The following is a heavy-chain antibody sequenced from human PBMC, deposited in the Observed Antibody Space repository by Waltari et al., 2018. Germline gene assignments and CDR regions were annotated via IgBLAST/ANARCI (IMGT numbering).Heavy chain of an antibody. Sequence: EVQLVESGGGLVQPGGSLRLSCAASGFTFSSYWMHWVRQAPGKGLGWVSRINTEGSSTSYPDTVKGRFTISRDNAKNTLYLQMNSLRAEDTAVYYCARVAGATEAEYFQHWGQGTLVTVSS. CDR3: ARVAGATEAEYFQH. CDR1: GFTFSSYW. CDR2: INTEGSST. J-gene: IGHJ1*01. V-gene: IGHV3-74*01. D-gene: IGHD1-26*01.